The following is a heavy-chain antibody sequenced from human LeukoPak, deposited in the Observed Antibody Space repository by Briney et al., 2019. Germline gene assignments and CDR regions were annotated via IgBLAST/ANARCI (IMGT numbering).Heavy chain of an antibody. D-gene: IGHD1/OR15-1a*01. V-gene: IGHV4-61*08. CDR1: GGSISSGGYS. Sequence: SETLSLTCAVSGGSISSGGYSWSWIRQPPGRGLEWIGYIYYSGNTNYNPSLKSPVSISIDTSKNQFSLKLNSVTAADTAVYYCARGQTRYYFDYWGQGILVTVSS. CDR3: ARGQTRYYFDY. CDR2: IYYSGNT. J-gene: IGHJ4*02.